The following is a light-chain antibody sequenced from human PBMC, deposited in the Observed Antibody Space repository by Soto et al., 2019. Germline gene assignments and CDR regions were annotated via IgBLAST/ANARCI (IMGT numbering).Light chain of an antibody. Sequence: QSALTQPASVSGSPGQSSTISCTGTSSDVGAYDFVSWYQQHPDKAPRLMIYEVSNRPSGVSNRFSGSKSANTATLTISGLQAEDEADYYCSSYTSSSTRVFGTGNKVTVL. V-gene: IGLV2-14*03. CDR1: SSDVGAYDF. CDR3: SSYTSSSTRV. J-gene: IGLJ1*01. CDR2: EVS.